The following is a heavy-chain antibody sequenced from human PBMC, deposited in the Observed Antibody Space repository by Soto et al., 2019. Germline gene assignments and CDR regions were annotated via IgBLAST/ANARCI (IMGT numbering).Heavy chain of an antibody. J-gene: IGHJ4*02. CDR1: GGSISSYY. V-gene: IGHV4-59*01. D-gene: IGHD1-26*01. CDR2: IYYSGST. CDR3: ARRYGGNFDY. Sequence: QVQLQESGPGLVKPSETLSLTCTVSGGSISSYYWSWIRQPPGKGLEWIGYIYYSGSTNYNPSLKSRVTLSVATSKNQFSLQLTSVTSADTAVYYCARRYGGNFDYWGQGTLVTVSS.